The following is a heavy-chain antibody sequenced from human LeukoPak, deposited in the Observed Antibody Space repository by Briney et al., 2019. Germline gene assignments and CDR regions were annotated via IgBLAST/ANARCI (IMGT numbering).Heavy chain of an antibody. V-gene: IGHV4-31*03. J-gene: IGHJ4*02. D-gene: IGHD6-19*01. CDR1: GGSISSGGYY. Sequence: SETLSLTCTVSGGSISSGGYYWSWIRQHPGKGLEWIGYIYYSGSTYYNPSLKSRVTISVDTSKNQFSLKLSSVTAADTAVYYCARVLAVAGRYYFDYWGQGTLVTVSS. CDR3: ARVLAVAGRYYFDY. CDR2: IYYSGST.